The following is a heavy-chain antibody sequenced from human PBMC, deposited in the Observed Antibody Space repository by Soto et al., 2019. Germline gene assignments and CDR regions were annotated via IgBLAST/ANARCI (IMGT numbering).Heavy chain of an antibody. Sequence: ASVQDSFKVSGYTLTELSMHWLGQAPGKGREWMGGFDPEDGETIYAQKFQGRNTMNEDTSKDKGYMEQSRLGYEDTSEYYCATDRDTRDAFDIWGQGTMVTVSS. V-gene: IGHV1-24*01. D-gene: IGHD2-2*02. CDR2: FDPEDGET. J-gene: IGHJ3*02. CDR3: ATDRDTRDAFDI. CDR1: GYTLTELS.